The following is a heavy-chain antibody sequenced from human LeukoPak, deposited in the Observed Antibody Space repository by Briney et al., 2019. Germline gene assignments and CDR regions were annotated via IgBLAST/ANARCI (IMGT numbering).Heavy chain of an antibody. D-gene: IGHD2-8*01. Sequence: SVRVSCKTSGDLSNNYPISWVRQAPGQGLEWMGRIIPIFTTPTYGQKFQGRVTITVDKSTSITYMDLSGLRSEDTAVYYCATDCVNGVCHVTDDPFETWGQGTMVTVSS. CDR2: IIPIFTTP. CDR1: GDLSNNYP. CDR3: ATDCVNGVCHVTDDPFET. V-gene: IGHV1-69*06. J-gene: IGHJ3*02.